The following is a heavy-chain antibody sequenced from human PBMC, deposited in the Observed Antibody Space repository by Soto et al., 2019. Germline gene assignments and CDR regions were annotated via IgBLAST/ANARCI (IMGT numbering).Heavy chain of an antibody. CDR3: ARDLIYSSGSLDY. CDR1: GYTFTSYA. CDR2: INAGNGNT. J-gene: IGHJ4*02. Sequence: WASVKVSCKASGYTFTSYAMHWVRQAPGQRLEWMGWINAGNGNTKYSQKFQGRVTITRDTSASTAYMELSSLRSEDTAVYYCARDLIYSSGSLDYRGQGTLVTGSS. V-gene: IGHV1-3*01. D-gene: IGHD6-19*01.